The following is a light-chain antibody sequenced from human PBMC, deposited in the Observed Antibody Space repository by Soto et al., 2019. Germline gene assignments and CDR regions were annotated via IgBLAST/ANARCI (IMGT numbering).Light chain of an antibody. CDR3: RSDAGNNIYV. V-gene: IGLV2-8*01. CDR1: SSDVCGYHY. J-gene: IGLJ1*01. CDR2: EVS. Sequence: SVLTHPPSSSGSPGHSVTISCTGTSSDVCGYHYVSWYQQHPGKAPKLLVYEVSKRPSGVPTRFSGSKSGNTASLTVSGLQAEDEADYYCRSDAGNNIYVFGTGTKVTVL.